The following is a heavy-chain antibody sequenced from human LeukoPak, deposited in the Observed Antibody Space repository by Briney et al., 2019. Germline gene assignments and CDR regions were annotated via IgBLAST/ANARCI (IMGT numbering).Heavy chain of an antibody. Sequence: GGSLRLSCTASGFTFGDYAMSWVRQAPGKGLEWVGFIRSKAYGGTTEYAASVKGRFTISRDDSKSIAYLQMNSLKTEDTAVYYCTRGPHIYGSGSPYYFDYWGQGTLVTVSS. D-gene: IGHD3-10*01. CDR2: IRSKAYGGTT. V-gene: IGHV3-49*04. J-gene: IGHJ4*02. CDR3: TRGPHIYGSGSPYYFDY. CDR1: GFTFGDYA.